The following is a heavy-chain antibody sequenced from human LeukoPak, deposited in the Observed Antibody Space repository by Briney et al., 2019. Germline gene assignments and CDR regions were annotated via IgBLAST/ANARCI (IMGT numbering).Heavy chain of an antibody. D-gene: IGHD3-22*01. CDR3: AIMHPYDGSGYWVQ. CDR1: GFTFSSYA. CDR2: ISTSGGSS. V-gene: IGHV3-23*01. Sequence: GESLRLSCAASGFTFSSYAMSWVRQASGKGLEWVSGISTSGGSSSYADSVKGRFTISRDNPRNTLYMQMNSLRAEDTALYYCAIMHPYDGSGYWVQWGQGTLVTVSS. J-gene: IGHJ4*02.